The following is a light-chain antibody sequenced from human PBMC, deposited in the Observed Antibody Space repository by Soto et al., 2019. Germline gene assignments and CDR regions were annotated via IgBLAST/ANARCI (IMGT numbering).Light chain of an antibody. Sequence: DIVFTQSPATLSLSPGQTATLSCRASQSVSSYLAWYQQKAGQAPRLLIYGASKRATGIPDRFSGSGSGTDFTLTISRLEPEDFAVYYCQHYVSSPPWTFGQGTKVDIK. J-gene: IGKJ1*01. CDR1: QSVSSY. V-gene: IGKV3-20*01. CDR3: QHYVSSPPWT. CDR2: GAS.